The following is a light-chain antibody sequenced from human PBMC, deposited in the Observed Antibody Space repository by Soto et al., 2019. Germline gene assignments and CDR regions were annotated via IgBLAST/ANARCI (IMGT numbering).Light chain of an antibody. CDR3: QPYKLYSTWT. CDR2: DAS. CDR1: LRVDSW. Sequence: DIQMTQSPSTLPASVGDRFTIPCRASLRVDSWLAWYQQKPGIAPKLLIYDASSLESGYPSRFTDSGSPTELTPTISTLPPDDFATYYCQPYKLYSTWTSGQETKVDI. J-gene: IGKJ1*01. V-gene: IGKV1-5*01.